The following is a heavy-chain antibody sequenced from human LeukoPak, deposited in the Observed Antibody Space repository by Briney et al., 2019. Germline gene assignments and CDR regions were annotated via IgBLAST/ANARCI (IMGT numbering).Heavy chain of an antibody. J-gene: IGHJ4*02. D-gene: IGHD5-18*01. V-gene: IGHV3-30*18. CDR3: AKKSFRSGYSYGTSFDY. CDR1: GFNFSLYG. CDR2: ISYDGSNK. Sequence: GGSLRLSCAASGFNFSLYGMHWVRQAPGKGLEWVGIISYDGSNKYYTNSVKGRFTISRDNSKNTLYLQMNSLRAEDTAVYYCAKKSFRSGYSYGTSFDYWGQGTLVTVSS.